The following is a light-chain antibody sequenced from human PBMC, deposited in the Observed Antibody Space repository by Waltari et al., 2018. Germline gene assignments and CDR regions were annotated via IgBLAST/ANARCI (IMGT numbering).Light chain of an antibody. CDR1: KSISSY. J-gene: IGKJ4*01. Sequence: DIQMTKSPSSLSASVGDRVTITCRASKSISSYLNWSQQKPVKAPKPLIYAASSLQSGVPSRFSGSGSGTDFTLTISSLQPEDFATYYCQQSYSTPGLTFGGGTKVEIK. CDR2: AAS. V-gene: IGKV1-39*01. CDR3: QQSYSTPGLT.